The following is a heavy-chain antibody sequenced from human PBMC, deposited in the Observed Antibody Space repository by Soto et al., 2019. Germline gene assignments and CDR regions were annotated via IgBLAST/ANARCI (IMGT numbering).Heavy chain of an antibody. J-gene: IGHJ4*02. V-gene: IGHV3-23*01. CDR3: ARDRHNYNGSGSPQDY. Sequence: EVQLLESGGGLVQPGGSLRLSCAASGFTFSSYAMSWVRQAPGKGLEWVSAISGSGGSTYYADSVKGRFTISKDNSKNRLYLQMNSRRDEDTAVYYCARDRHNYNGSGSPQDYWGQGTLVTVSS. D-gene: IGHD3-10*01. CDR2: ISGSGGST. CDR1: GFTFSSYA.